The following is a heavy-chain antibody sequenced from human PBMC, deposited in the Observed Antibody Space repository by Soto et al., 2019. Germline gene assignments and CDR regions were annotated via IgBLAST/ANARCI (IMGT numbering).Heavy chain of an antibody. Sequence: GASVKVSCKASGYTFTGYYMHWVRQAPGQGLEWMGWINPNSGGTNYAQKFQGWVTMTRDTSISTAYMELSRLRSDDTAVYYCARGAPIWFGELLSDTFDIWGQGTMVTVSS. CDR2: INPNSGGT. J-gene: IGHJ3*02. CDR1: GYTFTGYY. CDR3: ARGAPIWFGELLSDTFDI. V-gene: IGHV1-2*04. D-gene: IGHD3-10*01.